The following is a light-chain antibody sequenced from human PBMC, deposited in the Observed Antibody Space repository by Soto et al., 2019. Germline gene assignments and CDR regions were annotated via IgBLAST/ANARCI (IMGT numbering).Light chain of an antibody. CDR1: QSVSSN. V-gene: IGKV3-15*01. CDR2: GAS. Sequence: EIVMTQSPATLSVSPGERATLSCRASQSVSSNLAWYQQKPGQAPRLLIYGASTRATGIPARFSGSGSATEFTLTISSLQSEDVAFYYYQQNNNSPPYTFGQGTKLEIK. CDR3: QQNNNSPPYT. J-gene: IGKJ2*01.